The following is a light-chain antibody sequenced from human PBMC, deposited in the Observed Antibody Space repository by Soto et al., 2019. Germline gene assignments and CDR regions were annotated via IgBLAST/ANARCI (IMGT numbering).Light chain of an antibody. CDR1: QSVSSNY. Sequence: EIVLTQSPGTLSVSPGERVTLSCRASQSVSSNYLAWYQQRPGQAPRLLIFGASYRATGIPDRFSGSGSGTDFTLTIRRLEPEDFALYYCQQYSSSPPEFTFGPGTKVDSK. V-gene: IGKV3-20*01. CDR2: GAS. J-gene: IGKJ3*01. CDR3: QQYSSSPPEFT.